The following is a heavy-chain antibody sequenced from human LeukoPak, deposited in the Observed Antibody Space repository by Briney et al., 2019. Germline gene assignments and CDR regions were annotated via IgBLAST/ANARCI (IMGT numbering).Heavy chain of an antibody. CDR2: FDPEDGET. D-gene: IGHD1-7*01. CDR3: ATDRGNNWNYGKHYYYYYMDV. V-gene: IGHV1-24*01. J-gene: IGHJ6*03. CDR1: GYTLTELS. Sequence: GASVKVSCKVSGYTLTELSMHWVRQAPGKGLEWMGGFDPEDGETIYAQKFQGRVTMTEDTSTDTAYMELSSLRSEDTAVYYCATDRGNNWNYGKHYYYYYMDVWGKGTTVTVSS.